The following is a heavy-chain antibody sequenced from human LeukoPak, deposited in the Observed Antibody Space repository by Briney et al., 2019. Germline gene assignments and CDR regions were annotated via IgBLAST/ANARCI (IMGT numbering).Heavy chain of an antibody. J-gene: IGHJ4*02. D-gene: IGHD4-17*01. CDR3: ASDYGTRGYFDY. V-gene: IGHV1-69*06. Sequence: ASVKVSCKASGGTFSSYAISWVRQAPRQGLDWMGGIIPIFGTANYAQKFQGRVTITADKSTSTAYMELSSLRSEDTAVYYCASDYGTRGYFDYWGQGTLVTVSS. CDR1: GGTFSSYA. CDR2: IIPIFGTA.